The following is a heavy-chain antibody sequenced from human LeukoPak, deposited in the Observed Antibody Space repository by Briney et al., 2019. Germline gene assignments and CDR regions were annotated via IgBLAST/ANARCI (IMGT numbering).Heavy chain of an antibody. CDR1: GFTLSSYA. D-gene: IGHD2-15*01. CDR3: TTDPRFGYCSGGSCFLSGPMDV. V-gene: IGHV3-15*01. Sequence: PGGSLRLSCAASGFTLSSYAMSWVRQAPGKGLEWVGRIKSKTDGGTTDYVEPVKGRFTISRDDSKNTLYLQMNSLKTEDTAVYYCTTDPRFGYCSGGSCFLSGPMDVWGKGTTVTVSS. CDR2: IKSKTDGGTT. J-gene: IGHJ6*03.